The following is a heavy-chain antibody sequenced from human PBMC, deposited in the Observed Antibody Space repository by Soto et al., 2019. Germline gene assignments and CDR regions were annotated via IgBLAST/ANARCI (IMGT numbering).Heavy chain of an antibody. Sequence: LRLSCAASGFTFSSYGMHWVRQAPGKGLEWVAVIWYDGSNKYYADSVKGRFTISRDNSKNTLYLQMNSLRAEDTAVYYCARDGTGNYESYPYYMDVRGKGTTVTVSS. V-gene: IGHV3-33*01. CDR3: ARDGTGNYESYPYYMDV. CDR2: IWYDGSNK. D-gene: IGHD4-4*01. J-gene: IGHJ6*03. CDR1: GFTFSSYG.